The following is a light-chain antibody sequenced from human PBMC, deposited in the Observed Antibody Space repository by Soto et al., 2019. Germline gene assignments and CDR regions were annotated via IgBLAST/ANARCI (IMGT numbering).Light chain of an antibody. V-gene: IGKV1-5*01. J-gene: IGKJ1*01. CDR3: HQRQSWPRT. CDR1: QTISVS. Sequence: IQMTQSPSTLSASVGDTVTITCRASQTISVSLAWYRQKPGKAPNLLIYDASTLQEGVPSRFSGSGSGTDFTLTISDVQPEDFALYYCHQRQSWPRTFGQGTKVDI. CDR2: DAS.